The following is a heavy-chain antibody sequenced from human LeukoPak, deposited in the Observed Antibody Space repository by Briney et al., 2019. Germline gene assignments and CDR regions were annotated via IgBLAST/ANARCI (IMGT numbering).Heavy chain of an antibody. J-gene: IGHJ6*02. CDR2: IKSKTDGVTT. CDR1: GFTFNNAW. CDR3: TTDPDRDGDYVDYYYYGMDV. Sequence: GGSLRLSCAASGFTFNNAWMSWVRQAPGKGLEWVGRIKSKTDGVTTDYAAPVKGRFTISRDDSKNTLYLQMNSLKTEDTAVYYCTTDPDRDGDYVDYYYYGMDVWGQGTTVTGSS. V-gene: IGHV3-15*01. D-gene: IGHD4-17*01.